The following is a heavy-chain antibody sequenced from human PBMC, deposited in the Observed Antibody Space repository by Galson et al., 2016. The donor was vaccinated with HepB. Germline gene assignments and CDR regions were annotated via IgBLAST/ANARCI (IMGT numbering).Heavy chain of an antibody. V-gene: IGHV2-70*04. J-gene: IGHJ4*02. CDR1: GFSLSTSTMR. CDR2: IDWDDDK. Sequence: PALVKPTQTLTLTCTFSGFSLSTSTMRVSWIRQPPGKALEWLARIDWDDDKFYSTSLKSRLTISKDTSKNQVVLTMTNMDPVDTATYYCARSPYGGLHFDSWGQGILVTVSS. CDR3: ARSPYGGLHFDS. D-gene: IGHD4-23*01.